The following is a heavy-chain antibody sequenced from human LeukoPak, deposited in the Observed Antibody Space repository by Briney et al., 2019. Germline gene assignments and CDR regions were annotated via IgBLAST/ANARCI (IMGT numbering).Heavy chain of an antibody. V-gene: IGHV3-53*01. CDR2: LYITGNT. CDR3: ARLTADGRLYFVD. CDR1: GFTVNSNY. Sequence: PGGSLRLSCAASGFTVNSNYLSWVRQAPGKGLEWVSTLYITGNTYYANSVKGRFSISRDNSKNTLFLQMNSLRAEDTAVYYCARLTADGRLYFVDWGPGTLVTVSS. J-gene: IGHJ4*02. D-gene: IGHD6-13*01.